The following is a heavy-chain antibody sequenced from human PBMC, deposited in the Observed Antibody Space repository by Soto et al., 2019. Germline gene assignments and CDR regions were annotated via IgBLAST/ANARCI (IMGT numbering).Heavy chain of an antibody. CDR1: GGSISSSSHY. D-gene: IGHD3-10*01. V-gene: IGHV4-39*01. J-gene: IGHJ3*02. CDR3: ARHLGDSGSYYSGAFDI. Sequence: SETLSLTCTVSGGSISSSSHYWGWIRQPPGGGLEWVGSVFYDGGTFYNSSLTSRISISVDTSKNQFSLKLSSVTAADTAVYYCARHLGDSGSYYSGAFDIWGQGTMVTVSS. CDR2: VFYDGGT.